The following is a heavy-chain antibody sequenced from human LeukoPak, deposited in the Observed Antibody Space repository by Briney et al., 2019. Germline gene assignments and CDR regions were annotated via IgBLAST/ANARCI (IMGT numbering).Heavy chain of an antibody. V-gene: IGHV3-30*02. J-gene: IGHJ4*02. CDR3: AKSHGYSYGFDY. Sequence: PGRSLRLSCAASGFTFSSYGMHWVRQAPGKGLEWVAFIRYDGNIKFYADSMKGRFTISRDNSKNTLYLQMNSLRAEDTAVYYCAKSHGYSYGFDYWGQGTLVTVSS. D-gene: IGHD5-18*01. CDR1: GFTFSSYG. CDR2: IRYDGNIK.